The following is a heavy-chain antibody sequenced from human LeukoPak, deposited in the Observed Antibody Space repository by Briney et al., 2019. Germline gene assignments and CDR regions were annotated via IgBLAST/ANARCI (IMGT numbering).Heavy chain of an antibody. J-gene: IGHJ6*03. D-gene: IGHD6-13*01. Sequence: ASVKVSCKASGYTFTSYDINWVRQATGQGLEWMGWMNPNSGNTGYAQKFQGRVTMTRNTSISTAYMELSSLRSEDTAVCYCARGLSYSSSWYRGRYYYMDVWGKGTKVTVSS. V-gene: IGHV1-8*01. CDR2: MNPNSGNT. CDR1: GYTFTSYD. CDR3: ARGLSYSSSWYRGRYYYMDV.